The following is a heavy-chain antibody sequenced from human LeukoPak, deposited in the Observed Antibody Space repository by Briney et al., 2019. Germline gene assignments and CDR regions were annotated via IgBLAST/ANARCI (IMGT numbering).Heavy chain of an antibody. CDR1: GFTFGDYA. D-gene: IGHD6-13*01. V-gene: IGHV3-9*01. CDR2: INWKSNNI. J-gene: IGHJ6*02. Sequence: GRSLRLSCAASGFTFGDYAMHWVRQAPGKGLEWFSGINWKSNNIGYADSVKGRFTISRDNDKNSLYLQMNSLRTEDTALYYCARDRAGYFYAMDVWGQGTSVTVSS. CDR3: ARDRAGYFYAMDV.